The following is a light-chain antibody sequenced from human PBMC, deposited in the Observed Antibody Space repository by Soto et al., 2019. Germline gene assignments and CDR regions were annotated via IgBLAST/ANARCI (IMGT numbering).Light chain of an antibody. V-gene: IGLV4-60*02. CDR3: ETWDSNTLV. CDR2: LEGSGSY. Sequence: QLVLTQSSSASASLGSSVKLTCTLSSGHSSYIIAWHQQQPGKAPRYLMKLEGSGSYNKGSGVPDRFSGSSSGADRYLTXXXXXXXXXADYYCETWDSNTLVFGGGTKLTVL. J-gene: IGLJ2*01. CDR1: SGHSSYI.